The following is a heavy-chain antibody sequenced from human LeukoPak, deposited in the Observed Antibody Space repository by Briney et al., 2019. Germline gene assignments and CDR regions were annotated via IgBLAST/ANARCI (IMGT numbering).Heavy chain of an antibody. V-gene: IGHV1-24*01. CDR3: ASTLGSGYLPIDYYYYGMDV. J-gene: IGHJ6*02. CDR1: EYSLHQLS. Sequence: EASVKVSCKVIEYSLHQLSIHWVRQAPGKGLEWVGSSDLYAQKFQGRVIMTEDKSTSTAYMELSSLRSEDTAVYYCASTLGSGYLPIDYYYYGMDVWGQGTTVTVSS. CDR2: SDL. D-gene: IGHD3-22*01.